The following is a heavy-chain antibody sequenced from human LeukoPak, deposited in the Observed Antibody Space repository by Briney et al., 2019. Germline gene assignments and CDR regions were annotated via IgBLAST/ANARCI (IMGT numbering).Heavy chain of an antibody. Sequence: PGGSLRLSCAASGFTFSSYGMHWVRQAPGKGLEWVSVIYSGGSTYYADSVKGRFTISRDNSKNTLYLQMNSLRAEDTAVYYCARGLTNYYDSSGYPDYWGQGTLVTVSS. CDR3: ARGLTNYYDSSGYPDY. D-gene: IGHD3-22*01. CDR1: GFTFSSYG. J-gene: IGHJ4*02. CDR2: IYSGGST. V-gene: IGHV3-66*01.